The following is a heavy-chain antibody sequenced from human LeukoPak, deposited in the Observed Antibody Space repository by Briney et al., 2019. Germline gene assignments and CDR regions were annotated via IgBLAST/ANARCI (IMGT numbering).Heavy chain of an antibody. J-gene: IGHJ4*02. D-gene: IGHD3-16*02. CDR2: INPNSGGT. CDR3: ARGLVPPMITFGGVIVD. V-gene: IGHV1-2*02. Sequence: GASVKVSCKASGYTFTGYYMHWVRQAPGQGLEWMGWINPNSGGTNYAQKFQGRVTMTRDTSISTAYMELSRLRSDDTAVYYCARGLVPPMITFGGVIVDWGQGTLVTVSS. CDR1: GYTFTGYY.